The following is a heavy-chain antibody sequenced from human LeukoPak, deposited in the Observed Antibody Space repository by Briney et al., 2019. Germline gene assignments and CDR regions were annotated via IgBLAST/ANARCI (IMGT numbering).Heavy chain of an antibody. V-gene: IGHV3-30*02. CDR1: GFTFDNYG. Sequence: GGSLRLSCAASGFTFDNYGMHWVRQAPGKGLEWVAFIRSDGSIKYYADSVKGRFTISRDNSKNTLYLQVNSLRAEDTAVYFCAKDVPAAYFDYWGQGTLVTVSS. CDR3: AKDVPAAYFDY. CDR2: IRSDGSIK. D-gene: IGHD2-2*01. J-gene: IGHJ4*02.